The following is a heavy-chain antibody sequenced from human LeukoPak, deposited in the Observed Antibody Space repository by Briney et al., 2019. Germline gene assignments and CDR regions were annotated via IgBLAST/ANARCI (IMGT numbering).Heavy chain of an antibody. Sequence: SQTLSLTCTVSGGSISSGSYYWSWIRQPAGKGLEWIGRIYTSGSTNYNPSLKSRVTISVDTSKNQFTLKLSSVTAADTAVYYCARASYYGSGSYGPFDYWGQGTLVTVSS. D-gene: IGHD3-10*01. V-gene: IGHV4-61*02. CDR1: GGSISSGSYY. J-gene: IGHJ4*02. CDR2: IYTSGST. CDR3: ARASYYGSGSYGPFDY.